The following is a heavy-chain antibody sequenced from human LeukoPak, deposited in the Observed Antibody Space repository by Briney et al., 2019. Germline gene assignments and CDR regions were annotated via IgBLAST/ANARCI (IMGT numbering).Heavy chain of an antibody. J-gene: IGHJ4*02. V-gene: IGHV4-59*01. CDR1: GGSISSYY. D-gene: IGHD6-19*01. CDR2: IYYSGST. CDR3: ARDRAIAVAGTEFDY. Sequence: SETLSLTCTVSGGSISSYYWSWLRQPPGKGLEWIGYIYYSGSTNYNPSLKSRVTISVDTSKNQFSLKLSSVTAADTAVYYCARDRAIAVAGTEFDYWGQGTLVTVSS.